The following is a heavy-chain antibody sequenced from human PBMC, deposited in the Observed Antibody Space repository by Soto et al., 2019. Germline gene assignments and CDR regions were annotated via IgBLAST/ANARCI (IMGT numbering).Heavy chain of an antibody. CDR1: GFTFSNYW. Sequence: EVQLVESGGGLVQPGGSLRLSCAASGFTFSNYWMHWVRQAPGKGLVWVSRINGDGSSTSHADSVKGRFTISRDNAKNTVYLHMNSLRAEDTAVYYCTRATAVSFDYWGQGTLVTVSS. J-gene: IGHJ4*02. CDR3: TRATAVSFDY. D-gene: IGHD2-2*01. V-gene: IGHV3-74*01. CDR2: INGDGSST.